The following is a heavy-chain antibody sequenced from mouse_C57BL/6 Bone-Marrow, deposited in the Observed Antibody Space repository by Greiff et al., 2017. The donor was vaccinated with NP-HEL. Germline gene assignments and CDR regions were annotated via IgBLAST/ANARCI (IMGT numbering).Heavy chain of an antibody. CDR3: TRERGYYGSSYRYFDV. CDR1: GFTFSSYA. CDR2: ISSGGDYI. D-gene: IGHD1-1*01. Sequence: EVQGVESGEGLVKPGGSLKLSCAASGFTFSSYAMSWVRQTPEKRLEWVAYISSGGDYIYYADTVKGRFTIARDNARNTLYLQMSSLKSEDTAMYYCTRERGYYGSSYRYFDVWGTGTTVTVSS. J-gene: IGHJ1*03. V-gene: IGHV5-9-1*02.